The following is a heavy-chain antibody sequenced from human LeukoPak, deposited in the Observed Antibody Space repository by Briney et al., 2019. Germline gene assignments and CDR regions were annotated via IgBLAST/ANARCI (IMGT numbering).Heavy chain of an antibody. CDR1: GFTFSSYA. D-gene: IGHD3-22*01. V-gene: IGHV3-30-3*01. Sequence: GRSLRLSCAASGFTFSSYAMHWVRQAPGKGLEWVAVISYDGSNKYYADSVKGRFTISRDNSKNTLYLQMNSLRAEDTAVYYCARERLSDSSGYYWDYWGQGTLVTVSS. J-gene: IGHJ4*02. CDR3: ARERLSDSSGYYWDY. CDR2: ISYDGSNK.